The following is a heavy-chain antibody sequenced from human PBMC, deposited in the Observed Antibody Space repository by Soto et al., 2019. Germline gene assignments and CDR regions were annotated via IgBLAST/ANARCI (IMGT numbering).Heavy chain of an antibody. CDR1: GFTFSSYG. Sequence: GGSLRLSCAASGFTFSSYGMHWVRQAPGKGLEWVAVIWYDGSNKYYADSVKGRFTISRDNSKNTLYLQMNSLRAEDTAVYYCARDRGPYYYDSSGYYPDAFDIWGQGTMVTVSS. D-gene: IGHD3-22*01. J-gene: IGHJ3*02. V-gene: IGHV3-33*01. CDR2: IWYDGSNK. CDR3: ARDRGPYYYDSSGYYPDAFDI.